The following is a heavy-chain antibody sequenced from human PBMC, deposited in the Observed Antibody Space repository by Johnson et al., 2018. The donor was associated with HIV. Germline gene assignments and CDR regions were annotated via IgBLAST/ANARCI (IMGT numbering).Heavy chain of an antibody. D-gene: IGHD4-17*01. CDR2: IKSDGSNK. Sequence: VQLVESGGGGVQPGGSLRLSCAASGFTFSSYWMHWVRQDPGKGLVWVSRIKSDGSNKYYADSVKGRFTISRDNSKNTRYLQMNSLRAEDTAVYYCQKHNFGNYVSRALDIWGQGTMVTVSS. J-gene: IGHJ3*02. V-gene: IGHV3-74*02. CDR3: QKHNFGNYVSRALDI. CDR1: GFTFSSYW.